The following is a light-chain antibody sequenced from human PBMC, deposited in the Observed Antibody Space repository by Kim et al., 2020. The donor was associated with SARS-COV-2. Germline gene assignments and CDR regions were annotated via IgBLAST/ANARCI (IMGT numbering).Light chain of an antibody. V-gene: IGLV3-1*01. J-gene: IGLJ1*01. CDR2: QDT. CDR3: QAWDSSTYV. Sequence: SYELTQPPSVSVSPGQTASIPCSGDKLGDKYACWYQQKPGQSPVLVIYQDTKRPSGIPERFSGSNSGNTATLTISGTQAMDEADYYCQAWDSSTYVF. CDR1: KLGDKY.